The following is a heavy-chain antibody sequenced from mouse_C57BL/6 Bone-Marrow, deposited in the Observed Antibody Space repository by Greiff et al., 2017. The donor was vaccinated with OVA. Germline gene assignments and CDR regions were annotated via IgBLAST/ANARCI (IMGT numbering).Heavy chain of an antibody. CDR1: GFTFSSYA. Sequence: EVKLVESGEGLVKPGGSLKLSCAASGFTFSSYAMSWVRQTPEKRLEWVAYISSGGDYIYYADTVKGRFTISRDNARNTLYLQMSSLKAEDTAMYYCTRVSLLPLMDYWGQGTSVTVAS. CDR2: ISSGGDYI. CDR3: TRVSLLPLMDY. D-gene: IGHD2-10*01. J-gene: IGHJ4*01. V-gene: IGHV5-9-1*02.